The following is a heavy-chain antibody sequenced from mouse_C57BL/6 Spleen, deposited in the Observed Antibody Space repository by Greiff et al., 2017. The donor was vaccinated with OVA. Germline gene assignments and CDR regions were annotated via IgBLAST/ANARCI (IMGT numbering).Heavy chain of an antibody. CDR2: IRSKSNNYAT. Sequence: EVMLVESGGGLVQPKGSLKLSCAASGFSFNTYAMNWVRQAPGKGLEWVARIRSKSNNYATYYADSVKDRFTISRDDSESMLYLQMNNLKTEDTAMYYCVRHDYESDAMDYWGQGTSVTVSS. D-gene: IGHD2-4*01. J-gene: IGHJ4*01. CDR1: GFSFNTYA. CDR3: VRHDYESDAMDY. V-gene: IGHV10-1*01.